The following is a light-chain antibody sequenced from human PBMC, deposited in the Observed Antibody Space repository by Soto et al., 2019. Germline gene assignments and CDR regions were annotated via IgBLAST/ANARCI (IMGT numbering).Light chain of an antibody. CDR1: QSVDSAF. V-gene: IGKV3-20*01. CDR2: GAS. Sequence: EIVLTQSPGSLSLSLGERATLSCRASQSVDSAFFAWYQQKPGQPPRLLMYGASRRATGIPNRFSGSGSGTDFTLTISRLEPEDFAVYYCQQYASSLTFGQGTKVEI. J-gene: IGKJ1*01. CDR3: QQYASSLT.